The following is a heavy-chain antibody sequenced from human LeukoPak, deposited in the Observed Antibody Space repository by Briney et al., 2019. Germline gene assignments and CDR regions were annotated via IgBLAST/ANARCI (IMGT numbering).Heavy chain of an antibody. CDR2: TYYRSKWFS. V-gene: IGHV6-1*01. CDR3: ARGSGSYYAFDI. CDR1: GDSVSGNSAT. Sequence: SQTPSLTCAISGDSVSGNSATWNWIRQSPSRGLEWLGRTYYRSKWFSDYAVSVKSRTTFNPDTSKNQLSLQLNSVTPEDTAVYYCARGSGSYYAFDIWGQGTMVTVSS. D-gene: IGHD1-26*01. J-gene: IGHJ3*02.